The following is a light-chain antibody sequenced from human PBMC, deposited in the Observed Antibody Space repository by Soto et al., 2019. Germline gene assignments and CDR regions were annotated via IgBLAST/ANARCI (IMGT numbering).Light chain of an antibody. Sequence: QSALTQPASVSGSPGQSITITCTGTSSDVGSYNLVSWYQQHPGKAPKLMIHEVSKRPSGVSNRFSGSKSGNTASLTISGLQAEDEADYYCCSYAGSSTFPYVFGTGTQLTVL. V-gene: IGLV2-23*02. CDR3: CSYAGSSTFPYV. CDR2: EVS. J-gene: IGLJ1*01. CDR1: SSDVGSYNL.